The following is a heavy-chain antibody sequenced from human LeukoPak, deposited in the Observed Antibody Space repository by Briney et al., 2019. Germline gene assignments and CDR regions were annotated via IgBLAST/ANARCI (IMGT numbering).Heavy chain of an antibody. CDR3: ASGAYSYYYMDV. CDR2: ISTSGNT. Sequence: SETLSLTCSVSGGSINVFYWSWIRQPAGKGLQWIGRISTSGNTDYNPSLKSRVTMSVDTSKNQFSLKVTSVTAADTAVYYCASGAYSYYYMDVWGKGTTVTISS. CDR1: GGSINVFY. V-gene: IGHV4-4*07. J-gene: IGHJ6*03. D-gene: IGHD1-26*01.